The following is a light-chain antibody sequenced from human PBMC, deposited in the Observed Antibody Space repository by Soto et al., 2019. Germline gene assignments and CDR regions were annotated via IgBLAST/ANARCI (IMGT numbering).Light chain of an antibody. CDR2: GAS. CDR1: QSVRSN. V-gene: IGKV3-20*01. Sequence: EFVLTQSPGTLSLSPGERATLSCRASQSVRSNLAWYQQKPGQAPRLLIYGASSRATGIPDRFSGSGSGTDFTLTISRLEPEDFAVYYCQQYGSSPPITFGGGTKVDIK. CDR3: QQYGSSPPIT. J-gene: IGKJ4*01.